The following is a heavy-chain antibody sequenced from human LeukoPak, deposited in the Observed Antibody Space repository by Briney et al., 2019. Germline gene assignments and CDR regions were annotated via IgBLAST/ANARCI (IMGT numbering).Heavy chain of an antibody. CDR2: ISSSSSTI. CDR3: ATHTAPTGY. Sequence: GGSLRLSCAASGFTFSSYSMNWVRQAPGKGLEWLSYISSSSSTIFYADSVKGRFTISRDNAENSLFLQMNSLRAEDTAVYYCATHTAPTGYWGQGTLVTVSS. V-gene: IGHV3-48*01. J-gene: IGHJ4*02. CDR1: GFTFSSYS. D-gene: IGHD1-14*01.